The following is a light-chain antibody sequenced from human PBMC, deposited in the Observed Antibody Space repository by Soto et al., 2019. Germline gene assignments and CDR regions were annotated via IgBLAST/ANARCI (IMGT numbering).Light chain of an antibody. CDR2: GTS. CDR3: QQYYGYPLT. CDR1: QGISSY. V-gene: IGKV1-8*01. J-gene: IGKJ4*01. Sequence: AIRMTQSPSSLPASTGDRVTITCRASQGISSYLAWYQQKPGKAPKLLIYGTSTLQSGVPSRFSGSGSGTEFTLSISCLQSEDSATYYCQQYYGYPLTFGGGTKVEIK.